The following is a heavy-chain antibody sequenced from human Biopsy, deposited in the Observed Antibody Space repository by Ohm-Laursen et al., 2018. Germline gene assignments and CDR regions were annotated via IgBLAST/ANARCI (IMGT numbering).Heavy chain of an antibody. Sequence: SETLSLTCTVSGDTISTYYWNWIRQTPGKGLEWIGYIHYTGHIRINPPLNSRATISVDTSKDQFSLKLSSLTAADTAIYYCARNRVDVVKVTTIGWNFDLWGRGTLVTVS. J-gene: IGHJ2*01. V-gene: IGHV4-59*08. CDR2: IHYTGHI. CDR3: ARNRVDVVKVTTIGWNFDL. D-gene: IGHD5-12*01. CDR1: GDTISTYY.